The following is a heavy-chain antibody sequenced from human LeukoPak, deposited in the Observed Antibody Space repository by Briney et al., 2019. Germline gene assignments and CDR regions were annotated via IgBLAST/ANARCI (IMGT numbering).Heavy chain of an antibody. J-gene: IGHJ6*02. CDR3: AKVPYSSGWYEGYYYYGMDV. V-gene: IGHV3-23*01. Sequence: GGSLRLSCAASGFIFSNYAMSWVRQAPGKGLEWVSAISGSGGSTYYADSVKGRFTISRDNSKNTLYLQMNSLRAEDTAVYYCAKVPYSSGWYEGYYYYGMDVWGQGTTVTVSS. D-gene: IGHD6-19*01. CDR2: ISGSGGST. CDR1: GFIFSNYA.